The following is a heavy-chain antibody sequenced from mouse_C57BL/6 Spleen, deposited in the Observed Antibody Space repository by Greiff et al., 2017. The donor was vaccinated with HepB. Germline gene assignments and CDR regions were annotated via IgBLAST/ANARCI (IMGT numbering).Heavy chain of an antibody. V-gene: IGHV1-5*01. Sequence: EVQLQESGPVLARPGASVKMSCKTSGYTFTSYWMHWVKQRPGQGLEWIGAIYPGNSDTSYNQKFKGKAKLTAVTSASTAYMELSSLTNEDSAVYYCTREYYYGSSYGFAYWGQGTLVTVSA. CDR2: IYPGNSDT. CDR3: TREYYYGSSYGFAY. D-gene: IGHD1-1*01. J-gene: IGHJ3*01. CDR1: GYTFTSYW.